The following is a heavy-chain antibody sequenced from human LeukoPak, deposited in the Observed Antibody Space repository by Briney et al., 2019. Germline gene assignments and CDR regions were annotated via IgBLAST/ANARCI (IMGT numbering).Heavy chain of an antibody. CDR3: ARGKRWQQLGPFDI. V-gene: IGHV4-34*01. Sequence: SETLSLTCAVYGGSFSGYYWSWIRQPPGKGLEWIGEINHSGSTNYNPSLKSRVTISVDTSKNQFSLKLSSVTAADTAVYYCARGKRWQQLGPFDIWGQGTMVTVSS. J-gene: IGHJ3*02. CDR2: INHSGST. D-gene: IGHD6-13*01. CDR1: GGSFSGYY.